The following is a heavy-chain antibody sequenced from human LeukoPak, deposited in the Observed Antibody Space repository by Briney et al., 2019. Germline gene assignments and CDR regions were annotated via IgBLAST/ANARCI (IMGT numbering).Heavy chain of an antibody. D-gene: IGHD6-13*01. V-gene: IGHV5-51*01. CDR1: GYSFTNYW. CDR3: ARHTIAAAGNRWFDY. CDR2: NYPGDSHT. J-gene: IGHJ4*02. Sequence: GESLKISCKGSGYSFTNYWIGWVRQMPGKGLEWMGINYPGDSHTRYSPSFQGQVTISADKSISTAYLQWSSLKASDTAMYYCARHTIAAAGNRWFDYWGQGTLVTVSS.